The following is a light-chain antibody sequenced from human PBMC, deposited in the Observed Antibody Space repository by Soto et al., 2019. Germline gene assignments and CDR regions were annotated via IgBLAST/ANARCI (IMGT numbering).Light chain of an antibody. Sequence: DIQMTQSPSSLSASVGDRVTITCRASQSISSYLNWYQQKPGKAPKLLIYKASSLESGVPSRFSGSGSGTDFTLTISSLQPEDFATYYCQHANTFPLTFGGGTKVDIK. CDR2: KAS. V-gene: IGKV1-39*01. CDR1: QSISSY. J-gene: IGKJ4*01. CDR3: QHANTFPLT.